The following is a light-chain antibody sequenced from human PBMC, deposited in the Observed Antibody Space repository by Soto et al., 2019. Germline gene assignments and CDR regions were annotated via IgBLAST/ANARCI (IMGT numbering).Light chain of an antibody. V-gene: IGLV2-14*01. J-gene: IGLJ1*01. CDR3: SSYTSSSTLDV. CDR1: SSDVGGYNY. Sequence: QSALAQPASVSGSPGQSITISWTGTSSDVGGYNYVSWYQQHPGKAPKLMIYEVSNRPSGVSNRFSGSKSGNTASLTISGLQAEDEADYYCSSYTSSSTLDVFGTGTKVTVL. CDR2: EVS.